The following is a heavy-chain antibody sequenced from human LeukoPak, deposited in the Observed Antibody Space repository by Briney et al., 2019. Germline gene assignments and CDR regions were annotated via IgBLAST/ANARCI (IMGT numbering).Heavy chain of an antibody. V-gene: IGHV1-24*01. CDR2: FDPEDGET. J-gene: IGHJ4*02. D-gene: IGHD6-13*01. CDR1: GYTLTELS. Sequence: GASVKVSCKVSGYTLTELSMHWVRQAPGKGLEWMGGFDPEDGETIYAQKFQGRVTITRDTSASTAYMELSGLRSEDTAVYYCARDDAYTSTFWDYWGQGTLVTVSS. CDR3: ARDDAYTSTFWDY.